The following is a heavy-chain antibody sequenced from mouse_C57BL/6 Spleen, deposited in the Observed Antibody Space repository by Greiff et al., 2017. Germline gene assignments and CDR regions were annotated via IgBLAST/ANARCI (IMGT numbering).Heavy chain of an antibody. CDR1: GYTFTDYE. Sequence: VKLQESGAELVRPGASVTLSCTASGYTFTDYEMHWVKQTPVHGLEWIGAIDPETGGTAYNQKFKGKAILTADKSSSTAYMELRSLTSEDSAVYYCTNDYWGQGTTLTVSS. CDR3: TNDY. J-gene: IGHJ2*01. CDR2: IDPETGGT. V-gene: IGHV1-15*01.